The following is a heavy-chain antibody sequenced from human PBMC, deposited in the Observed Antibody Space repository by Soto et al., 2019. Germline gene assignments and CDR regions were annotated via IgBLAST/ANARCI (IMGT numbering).Heavy chain of an antibody. D-gene: IGHD2-2*01. CDR2: SSYDGSDR. V-gene: IGHV3-30*18. CDR1: GFTFSNYG. Sequence: GGSLRLSCAASGFTFSNYGMHCVRQAPGKGLEGVAVSSYDGSDRYYADSVNGRFSVSIDNSKNTLYLQMNSLRAEDTAVYYCTKVTGYCSSSSCRRDYYYYYGMDVWGQGTTVTVSS. CDR3: TKVTGYCSSSSCRRDYYYYYGMDV. J-gene: IGHJ6*02.